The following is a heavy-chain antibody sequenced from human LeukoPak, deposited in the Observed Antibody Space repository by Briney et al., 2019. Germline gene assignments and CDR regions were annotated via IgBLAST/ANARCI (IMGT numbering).Heavy chain of an antibody. Sequence: KSSETLSLTCTVSGGSISSSSHYWGWIRQPPGKGLEWIGSIYYSGSTYYNPSLKSRVTISVDTSKNQFSLKLSSVTAADTAVYYCARRASSGYLYYFDYWGQGTLVTVSS. J-gene: IGHJ4*02. CDR2: IYYSGST. D-gene: IGHD3-22*01. CDR3: ARRASSGYLYYFDY. V-gene: IGHV4-39*01. CDR1: GGSISSSSHY.